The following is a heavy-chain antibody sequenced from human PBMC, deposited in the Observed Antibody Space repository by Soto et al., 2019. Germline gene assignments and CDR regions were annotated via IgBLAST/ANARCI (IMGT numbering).Heavy chain of an antibody. Sequence: EVQLLESGGGLVQPGGSLRLSCAASGFTFSSYAMSWVRQAPGKGLEWVSAISGSGGSTYYADSVKGRFTISRDKSKNTLYLQMNSLRAEDTAVYYCARRRVLLWCGESMGAFDIWGQGTMVTVSS. J-gene: IGHJ3*02. V-gene: IGHV3-23*01. D-gene: IGHD3-10*01. CDR1: GFTFSSYA. CDR3: ARRRVLLWCGESMGAFDI. CDR2: ISGSGGST.